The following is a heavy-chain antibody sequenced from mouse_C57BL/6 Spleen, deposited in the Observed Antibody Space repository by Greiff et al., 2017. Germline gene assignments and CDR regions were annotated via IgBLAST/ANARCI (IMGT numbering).Heavy chain of an antibody. CDR1: GYAFTNYL. V-gene: IGHV1-54*01. D-gene: IGHD2-1*01. J-gene: IGHJ2*01. CDR3: ASIYYGNYGDYFDY. CDR2: INPGSGGT. Sequence: VQLQQSGAELVRPGTSVKVSCKASGYAFTNYLIEWVKQRPGQGLEWIGVINPGSGGTNYNEKFKGKATLTADKSSSTAYMQLSSLTSEDSAVYFCASIYYGNYGDYFDYWGQGTTLTVSS.